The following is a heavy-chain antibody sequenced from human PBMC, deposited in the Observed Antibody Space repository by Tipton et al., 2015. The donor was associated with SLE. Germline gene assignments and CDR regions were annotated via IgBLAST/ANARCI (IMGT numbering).Heavy chain of an antibody. J-gene: IGHJ4*02. CDR1: GGSISSGGYY. D-gene: IGHD1-26*01. CDR3: ERRPYGLAIDY. V-gene: IGHV4-31*03. CDR2: IYYSGTT. Sequence: TLSLTCTVSGGSISSGGYYWSWIRQHPGKGLEWIGYIYYSGTTYYNPSLKSRVSISLDTSKNQFSRRLNSVTAADTAVYFCERRPYGLAIDYWGQGTLVTVSS.